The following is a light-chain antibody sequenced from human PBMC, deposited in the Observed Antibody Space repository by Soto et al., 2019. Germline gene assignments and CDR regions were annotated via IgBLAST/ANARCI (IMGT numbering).Light chain of an antibody. CDR2: DAS. V-gene: IGKV3-20*01. CDR1: QSVGSSY. Sequence: EIVLTQSPGTLSLFQGERATLSCRASQSVGSSYLAWYQQKPGQGPRLLIYDASNRVTGIPARFRGSGSGTDFTLTISSLQSEDFAVYYCQQYSDWPPITFGQGTRLEIK. J-gene: IGKJ5*01. CDR3: QQYSDWPPIT.